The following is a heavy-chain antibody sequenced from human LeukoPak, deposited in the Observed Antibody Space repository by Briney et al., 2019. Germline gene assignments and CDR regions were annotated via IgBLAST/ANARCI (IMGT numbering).Heavy chain of an antibody. D-gene: IGHD2-2*02. V-gene: IGHV1-69*05. CDR3: AIVWGIPAPISWFDP. CDR2: IVPIFGNT. J-gene: IGHJ5*02. Sequence: ASVKVSCKASGGSFSSNIIGWVPQAPGQGREGMGGIVPIFGNTKYTQKLQGRVKITTDEFSRTVYMELSSLRSDDTAIYYWAIVWGIPAPISWFDPWGQGTLVTVSS. CDR1: GGSFSSNI.